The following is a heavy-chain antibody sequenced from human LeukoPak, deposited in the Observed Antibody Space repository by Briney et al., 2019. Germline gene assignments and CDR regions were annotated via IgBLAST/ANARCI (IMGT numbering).Heavy chain of an antibody. J-gene: IGHJ4*02. CDR1: GGSISSGGYY. V-gene: IGHV4-30-2*05. CDR3: ARGRSVGLRLTSFDY. Sequence: PSETLSLTCTVSGGSISSGGYYWSWIRQPPGKGLEWIGYIYHSGSTYYNPSLKSRVTISVDTSKNQFSLKLSSVTAADTAVYYCARGRSVGLRLTSFDYWGQGTLVTVSS. D-gene: IGHD3-16*01. CDR2: IYHSGST.